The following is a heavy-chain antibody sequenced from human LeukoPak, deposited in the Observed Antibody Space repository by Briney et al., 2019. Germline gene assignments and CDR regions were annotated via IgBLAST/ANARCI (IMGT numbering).Heavy chain of an antibody. J-gene: IGHJ4*02. V-gene: IGHV1-2*02. CDR1: GNTFAGHN. CDR2: INPDRGGT. Sequence: ASVKVSCKAPGNTFAGHNIHWMRQARGQGLELMGWINPDRGGTDYARQFQGRVTMTSDTSIRAAYMELSSLVSEDSAVYFCAISIQAAAIPAFDYWGQGTLVTVSS. D-gene: IGHD6-25*01. CDR3: AISIQAAAIPAFDY.